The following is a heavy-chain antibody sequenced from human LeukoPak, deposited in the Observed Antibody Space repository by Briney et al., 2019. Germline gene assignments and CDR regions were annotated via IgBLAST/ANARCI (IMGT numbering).Heavy chain of an antibody. CDR3: ARDYGSSWSSTPGFYYFDH. Sequence: GGSLRLSCAASGFTFSDYYVSWIRQAPGKGLEWVSYISSSGSTIYYADSVKGRFTISRDNAKNSLYLQMNSLIAEDTGVYYCARDYGSSWSSTPGFYYFDHWGQGTLVTVSS. CDR2: ISSSGSTI. J-gene: IGHJ4*02. D-gene: IGHD6-13*01. CDR1: GFTFSDYY. V-gene: IGHV3-11*04.